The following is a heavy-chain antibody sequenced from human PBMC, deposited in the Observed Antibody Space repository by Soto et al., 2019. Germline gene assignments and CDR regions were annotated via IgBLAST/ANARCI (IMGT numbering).Heavy chain of an antibody. CDR3: ARTTGSGYSGMDV. J-gene: IGHJ6*02. Sequence: QMQLVESGGGVVQPGRSLRLSCAASGFTFNSYGMHWVRQAPGKGLEWVAVIWYDGSNKYYAESVKGRFTISRDNSKNTLYLQMNSLRAEDTAMYYCARTTGSGYSGMDVWGQGSTVTVSS. V-gene: IGHV3-33*01. D-gene: IGHD2-15*01. CDR2: IWYDGSNK. CDR1: GFTFNSYG.